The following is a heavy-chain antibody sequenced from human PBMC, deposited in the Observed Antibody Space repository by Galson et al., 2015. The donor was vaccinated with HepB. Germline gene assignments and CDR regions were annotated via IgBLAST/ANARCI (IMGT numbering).Heavy chain of an antibody. D-gene: IGHD6-13*01. CDR2: IRSKASDYAT. V-gene: IGHV3-73*01. CDR3: FRLGDLSGYSCS. J-gene: IGHJ4*02. CDR1: GFTFSGSA. Sequence: SLRLSCAASGFTFSGSAIHWVRQASGKGPEWVGRIRSKASDYATAYAASLKGRFTISRDDSKNTAYLHMNSLKTEDTAVYYCFRLGDLSGYSCSWGQGTLVTVSS.